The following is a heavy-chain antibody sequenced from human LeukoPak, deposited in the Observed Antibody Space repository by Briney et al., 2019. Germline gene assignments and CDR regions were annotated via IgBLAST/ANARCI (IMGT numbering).Heavy chain of an antibody. CDR2: ISWDGGST. Sequence: GGSLRLSCAASGFTFDDYAMHWVRQAPGKGLEWVSLISWDGGSTDYADSVKGRFTISRDNSKKSLYLQMNSVRAEDTALYYCAKDSLAVAGESYFVYWGQGTLVTVSS. D-gene: IGHD6-19*01. CDR3: AKDSLAVAGESYFVY. CDR1: GFTFDDYA. J-gene: IGHJ4*02. V-gene: IGHV3-43D*03.